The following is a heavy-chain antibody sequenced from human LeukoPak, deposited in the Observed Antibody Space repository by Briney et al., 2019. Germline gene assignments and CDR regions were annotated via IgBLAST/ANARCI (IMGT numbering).Heavy chain of an antibody. CDR1: GGSISCGDYY. CDR3: ARGLSAIVH. V-gene: IGHV4-30-4*01. J-gene: IGHJ4*02. CDR2: IIHSGST. D-gene: IGHD2-21*02. Sequence: SQTLSLTCTVSGGSISCGDYYWSWIRQPPGKGLEWIGEIIHSGSTNYNPSLKSRVTISVDTSKNQFSLKLSSVTAADTAVYYCARGLSAIVHWGQGTLVTVSS.